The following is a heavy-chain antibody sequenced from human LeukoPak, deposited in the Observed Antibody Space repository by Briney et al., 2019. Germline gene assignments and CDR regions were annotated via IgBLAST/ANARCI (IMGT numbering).Heavy chain of an antibody. V-gene: IGHV4-34*01. Sequence: PSETLSLTCAVYGGSFSGYYWSWIRQPPGKGLEWIGEINHSGSTNYNPSLKSRVTISVDTSKNQFSLKLSSVTAADTAVYYCATRIGNSSSWTLYYFDYWGQGTLVTVSS. CDR3: ATRIGNSSSWTLYYFDY. CDR1: GGSFSGYY. J-gene: IGHJ4*02. D-gene: IGHD6-13*01. CDR2: INHSGST.